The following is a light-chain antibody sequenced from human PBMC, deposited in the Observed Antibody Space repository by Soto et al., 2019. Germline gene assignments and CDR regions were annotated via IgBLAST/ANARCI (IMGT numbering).Light chain of an antibody. Sequence: EIVMTQPPATLSVSPGERATLSCRASQSVSSYLAWYQQKPGQAPRLLIYGASTRATGIPARFSGSGSGTEFTLTISSLQSEDFAVYYCQQYNNWPRTFGQGTKVGIK. CDR1: QSVSSY. V-gene: IGKV3-15*01. CDR2: GAS. CDR3: QQYNNWPRT. J-gene: IGKJ1*01.